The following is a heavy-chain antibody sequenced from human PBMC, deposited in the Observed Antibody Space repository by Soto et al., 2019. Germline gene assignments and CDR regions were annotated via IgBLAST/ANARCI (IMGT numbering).Heavy chain of an antibody. CDR3: APMGV. CDR1: GFTFSIYA. V-gene: IGHV3-23*01. CDR2: ISGSDNST. Sequence: WGSLRLSCAASGFTFSIYAMSWVRQAPGKGLEWVSAISGSDNSTYYADSVKGRFTISRDNSKNTLYLQMSSLRADDTAVYYCAPMGVWGQGTTVTVSS. J-gene: IGHJ6*02.